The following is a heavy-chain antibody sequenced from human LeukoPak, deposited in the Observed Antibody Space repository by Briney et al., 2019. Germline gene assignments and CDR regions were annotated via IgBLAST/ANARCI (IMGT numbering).Heavy chain of an antibody. CDR1: GFTFSSYW. CDR3: ARDRPADY. V-gene: IGHV3-48*04. CDR2: ISSSSSSI. Sequence: GGSLRLSCAASGFTFSSYWMNWVRQAPGKGLEWVSYISSSSSSIYYADSVKGRFTISRDNAKNSLYLQMSSLRAEDTAVYYCARDRPADYWGQGTLVTVPS. J-gene: IGHJ4*02.